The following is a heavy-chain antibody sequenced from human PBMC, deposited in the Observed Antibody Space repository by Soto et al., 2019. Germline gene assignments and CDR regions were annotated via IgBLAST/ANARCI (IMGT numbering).Heavy chain of an antibody. V-gene: IGHV1-69*08. J-gene: IGHJ3*02. D-gene: IGHD3-9*01. Sequence: QVQLVQSGAEVKKPGSSVKVSCKASGGTFSSYTISWVRQAPGQGLEWMVRIIPILGIANYAQKFQGRVTITADKSTSTDYMERSRLRSADTTVYYWARERNFDWFPNWGAFDIWGQGTMVTVSS. CDR2: IIPILGIA. CDR1: GGTFSSYT. CDR3: ARERNFDWFPNWGAFDI.